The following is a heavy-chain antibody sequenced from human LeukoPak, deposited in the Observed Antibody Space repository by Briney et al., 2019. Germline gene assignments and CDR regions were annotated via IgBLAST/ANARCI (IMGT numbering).Heavy chain of an antibody. V-gene: IGHV3-48*03. CDR1: GFTFSSYE. J-gene: IGHJ3*02. CDR2: ISSSGSTI. CDR3: ARESMIVVVRYAFDI. D-gene: IGHD3-22*01. Sequence: GGSLRLSCAASGFTFSSYEMNWARQAPGKGLEWVSYISSSGSTIYYADSVKGRFTISRDNAKNSLYLQMNSLRVEDTAVYYCARESMIVVVRYAFDIWGQGTMVTVSS.